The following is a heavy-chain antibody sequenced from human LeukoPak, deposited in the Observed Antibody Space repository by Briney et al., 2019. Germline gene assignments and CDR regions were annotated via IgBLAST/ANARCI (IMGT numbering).Heavy chain of an antibody. J-gene: IGHJ6*03. V-gene: IGHV3-15*01. CDR3: TTLKDIVVVVAATPDYYYYMDV. D-gene: IGHD2-15*01. CDR2: IKSKTDGGTT. Sequence: PGGSLRLSCAASGFTFNNAWMSWVRQAPGKGLEWVGRIKSKTDGGTTDYAAPVKGRFTISRDDSKNTLYLQMNSLKTEDTAVYYCTTLKDIVVVVAATPDYYYYMDVWGKGTTVTVSS. CDR1: GFTFNNAW.